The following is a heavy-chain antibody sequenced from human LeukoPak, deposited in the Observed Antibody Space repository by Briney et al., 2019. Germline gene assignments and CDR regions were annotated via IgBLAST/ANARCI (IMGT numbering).Heavy chain of an antibody. CDR2: ISAYNGNT. D-gene: IGHD3-10*01. Sequence: GASVKVSCKASGYTFTSYGISWVRQAPGQGLEWMGWISAYNGNTNYAQKLQGRVTMTTDTSTSTAYMELRSLRSDDTVVYYCARDVWFGESKGPVDYWGQGTLVTVSS. V-gene: IGHV1-18*04. J-gene: IGHJ4*02. CDR1: GYTFTSYG. CDR3: ARDVWFGESKGPVDY.